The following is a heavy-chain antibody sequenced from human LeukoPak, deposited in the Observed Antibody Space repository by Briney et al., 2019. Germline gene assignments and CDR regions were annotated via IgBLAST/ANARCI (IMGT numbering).Heavy chain of an antibody. CDR3: AKVGVYDSSGYSNFDY. Sequence: GGSQRLSCAASGFTFSSYGMHWVRQAPGKGLEWVAVISYDGSNKYYADSVKGRFTISRDNSKNTLYLQMNSLRAEDTAVYYCAKVGVYDSSGYSNFDYWGQGTLVTVSS. J-gene: IGHJ4*02. D-gene: IGHD3-22*01. CDR2: ISYDGSNK. CDR1: GFTFSSYG. V-gene: IGHV3-30*18.